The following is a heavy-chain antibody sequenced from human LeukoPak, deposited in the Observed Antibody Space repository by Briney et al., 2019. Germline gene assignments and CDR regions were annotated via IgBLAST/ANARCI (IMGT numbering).Heavy chain of an antibody. CDR2: INHSGST. Sequence: SETLSLTCAVYGGSFSGYYWSWIRQPPGKGLEWIGEINHSGSTNYNPSLKSRVTISVDTSKNQFSLKLSSVTAADTAVYYCARGGYYYDSSGYIDYWGQGTLVTVSS. D-gene: IGHD3-22*01. CDR3: ARGGYYYDSSGYIDY. CDR1: GGSFSGYY. J-gene: IGHJ4*02. V-gene: IGHV4-34*01.